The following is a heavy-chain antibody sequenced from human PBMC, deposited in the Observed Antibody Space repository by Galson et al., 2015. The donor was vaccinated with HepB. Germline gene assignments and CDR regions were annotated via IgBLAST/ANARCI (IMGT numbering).Heavy chain of an antibody. J-gene: IGHJ6*02. CDR1: RFTFSSYP. D-gene: IGHD2-8*01. Sequence: SLRLSCAASRFTFSSYPMHWVRQAPGKGLEWVAVISYDGSNKYYADSVKGRFAISRDNSKNTLYLQMNSLRAEDTAVYYCARGRDDIVLIPASTTTTHQRHSMDVWGQGTTVTVSS. CDR3: ARGRDDIVLIPASTTTTHQRHSMDV. CDR2: ISYDGSNK. V-gene: IGHV3-30*09.